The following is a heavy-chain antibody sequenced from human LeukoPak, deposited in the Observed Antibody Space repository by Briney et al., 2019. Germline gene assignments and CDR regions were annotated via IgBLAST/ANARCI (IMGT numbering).Heavy chain of an antibody. D-gene: IGHD6-19*01. Sequence: SETLSLTCSVSGGSISSYYWSWIQQPPGKGLEWFGYIYYSGSTNYNPLLKSRVTISVDTSKNQFSLKLSSVTAADTAVYHCARVGSTGWYLDWGQGTLVTVSS. CDR3: ARVGSTGWYLD. CDR1: GGSISSYY. V-gene: IGHV4-59*08. CDR2: IYYSGST. J-gene: IGHJ4*02.